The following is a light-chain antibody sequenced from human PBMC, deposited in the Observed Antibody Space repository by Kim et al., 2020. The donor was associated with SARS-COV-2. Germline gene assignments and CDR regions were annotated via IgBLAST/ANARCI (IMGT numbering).Light chain of an antibody. Sequence: RVTISCTGSSSNIGEGYDVHWYQQLPGTAPKFLLYSNTNRPSGVPDRFSASKIGTSASLAISGLQAEDEAVYYCQSYDSRLNSYVFGTGTKVTVL. CDR1: SSNIGEGYD. J-gene: IGLJ1*01. V-gene: IGLV1-40*01. CDR3: QSYDSRLNSYV. CDR2: SNT.